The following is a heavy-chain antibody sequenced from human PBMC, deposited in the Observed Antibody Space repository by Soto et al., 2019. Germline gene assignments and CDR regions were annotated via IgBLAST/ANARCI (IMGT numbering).Heavy chain of an antibody. CDR1: EFSFSDQY. Sequence: SGGSLRLSCTVSADSEFSFSDQYMDWVRQAPGKGLERVCRSRNRVNHLNTSYAASVQGRFTISRDESKITVYLQMHSLKTDDTAVYYCSRVGPSAKSPDYWGGGTLVTVSS. CDR3: SRVGPSAKSPDY. CDR2: SRNRVNHLNT. D-gene: IGHD6-19*01. J-gene: IGHJ4*01. V-gene: IGHV3-72*01.